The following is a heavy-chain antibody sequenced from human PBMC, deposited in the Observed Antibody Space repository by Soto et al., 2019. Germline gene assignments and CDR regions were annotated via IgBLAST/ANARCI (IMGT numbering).Heavy chain of an antibody. Sequence: QVQLVQSGAEVKKPGSSVKVSCKASGGTFSSYTISWVRQAPGQGLEWMGRIIPILGIANYAQKFQGRVTIAADKSTSTAYMELSSLRSEDTAVYYCACPQTPGGYYYYMDVWGKGTTVTVSS. V-gene: IGHV1-69*02. CDR3: ACPQTPGGYYYYMDV. D-gene: IGHD3-10*01. CDR1: GGTFSSYT. J-gene: IGHJ6*03. CDR2: IIPILGIA.